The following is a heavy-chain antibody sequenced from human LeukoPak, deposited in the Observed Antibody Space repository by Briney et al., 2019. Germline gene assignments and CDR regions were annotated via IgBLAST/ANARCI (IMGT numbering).Heavy chain of an antibody. J-gene: IGHJ3*02. CDR2: IIPIFGTA. Sequence: SVKVSCKASGGTFSSYAISWVRQAPGQGLEWMGGIIPIFGTANYAQKFQGRVTITADKSTSTAYMELSSLRSEDTAVDYCACPLYSSGWFENPFDIWGQGTMVTVSS. CDR3: ACPLYSSGWFENPFDI. D-gene: IGHD6-19*01. CDR1: GGTFSSYA. V-gene: IGHV1-69*06.